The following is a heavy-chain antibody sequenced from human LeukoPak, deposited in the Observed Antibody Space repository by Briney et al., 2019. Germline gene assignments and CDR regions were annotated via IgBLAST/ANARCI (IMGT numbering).Heavy chain of an antibody. Sequence: GGSLRLSCAASGFTFCSYALHWVRQAPVKGLEWVAVISNDETNKYYADSVKGRFTISRDNSKNTLYLQMNSLRPEDTAVYYCARDSGRYISGQGPYYYHGMDVWGQGTTVTVSS. CDR1: GFTFCSYA. CDR3: ARDSGRYISGQGPYYYHGMDV. D-gene: IGHD6-19*01. J-gene: IGHJ6*02. CDR2: ISNDETNK. V-gene: IGHV3-30*04.